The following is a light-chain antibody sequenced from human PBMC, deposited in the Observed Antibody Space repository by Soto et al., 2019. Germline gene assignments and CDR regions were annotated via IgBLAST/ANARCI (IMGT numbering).Light chain of an antibody. Sequence: DIVMTQSPLSLPVTPGEPASISCRSSQSLLHSNGYNYVDWYLQKRGQSPQLLIYLGPNRASGVPDKFSSSRSGTDFTLKISRVEAEDVVVYYCMQALQTPLTFGGGTKVEIK. CDR3: MQALQTPLT. V-gene: IGKV2-28*01. CDR1: QSLLHSNGYNY. J-gene: IGKJ4*01. CDR2: LGP.